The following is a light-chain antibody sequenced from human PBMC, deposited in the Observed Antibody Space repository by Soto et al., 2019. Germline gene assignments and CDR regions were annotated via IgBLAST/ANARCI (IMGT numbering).Light chain of an antibody. CDR2: KAS. CDR3: QQYNSWPPIT. CDR1: QTISSW. J-gene: IGKJ5*01. V-gene: IGKV1-5*03. Sequence: DIQMTQSPSTLSGSVGDRVTITCRASQTISSWLAWYQQKPGKAPKLLIYKASTLKSGVPSRFSGSGSGTEFTLTISSLQPDDFALYYCQQYNSWPPITFGQGTRLEI.